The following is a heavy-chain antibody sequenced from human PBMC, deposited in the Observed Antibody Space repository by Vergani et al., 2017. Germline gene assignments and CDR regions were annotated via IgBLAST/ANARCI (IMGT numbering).Heavy chain of an antibody. CDR2: ICYSGST. CDR1: GGSIRNNNYC. V-gene: IGHV4-39*02. D-gene: IGHD1-26*01. J-gene: IGHJ4*02. Sequence: QLQLQESGPGLVKPSETLSLTCTVSGGSIRNNNYCWGWVRQPPGKGLEWIGSICYSGSTYYNTSLKIPVTISVDTSRNDFSLKLGSVTAGDTAVCDCARYGIVGGTGSKYFDYWGQGALVTVSS. CDR3: ARYGIVGGTGSKYFDY.